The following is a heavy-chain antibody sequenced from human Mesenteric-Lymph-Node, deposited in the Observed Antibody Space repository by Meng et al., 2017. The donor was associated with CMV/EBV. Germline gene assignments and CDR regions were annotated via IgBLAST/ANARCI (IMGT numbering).Heavy chain of an antibody. CDR1: GYTFTDYG. CDR2: ISAYNGNT. V-gene: IGHV1-18*04. CDR3: ARDFSTSGHAKGEDY. Sequence: SGYTFTDYGISCVRQAPGQGLEWMGWISAYNGNTKYSQKFQGRVTITRDTSASTVYMELSSLRSEDTAVYYCARDFSTSGHAKGEDYWGQGTLVTVSS. J-gene: IGHJ4*02. D-gene: IGHD3-16*01.